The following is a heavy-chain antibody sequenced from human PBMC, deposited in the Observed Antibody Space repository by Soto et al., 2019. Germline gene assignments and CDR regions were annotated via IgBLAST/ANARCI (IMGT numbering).Heavy chain of an antibody. J-gene: IGHJ6*02. CDR1: GFIFSRYG. D-gene: IGHD3-10*01. CDR3: AKDLGSGKPYYYYAMDV. Sequence: ESVGGVVQPGRSLRLSCAASGFIFSRYGMHWVRQAPGKGLEWVAVISYDGSNKYYAESVKGRFIISRDKSENTLYLQMNSLRAEDTAVYYCAKDLGSGKPYYYYAMDVWGQGTTVTVSS. CDR2: ISYDGSNK. V-gene: IGHV3-30*18.